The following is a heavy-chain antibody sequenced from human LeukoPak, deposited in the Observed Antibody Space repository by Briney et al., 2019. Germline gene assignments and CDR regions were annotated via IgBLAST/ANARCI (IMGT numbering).Heavy chain of an antibody. D-gene: IGHD3-22*01. Sequence: SETLSLTCAVSGGSFSGYYWSWIRQPPGKGLEWIWEINNCGSTNSNQSLNSRVTISVDASKNQFSLKLSYVTAADTAVYYCERAPRCYSDSWHNYYCMDVWGQGTMVTVSS. CDR3: ERAPRCYSDSWHNYYCMDV. V-gene: IGHV4-34*01. CDR1: GGSFSGYY. CDR2: INNCGST. J-gene: IGHJ6*02.